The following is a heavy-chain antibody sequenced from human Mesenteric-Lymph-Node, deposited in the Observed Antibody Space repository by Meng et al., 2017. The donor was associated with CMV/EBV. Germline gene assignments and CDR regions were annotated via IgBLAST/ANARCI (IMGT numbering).Heavy chain of an antibody. CDR3: ARVTHVSPDY. Sequence: KVSCKASGGTFSSYAISWVRQAPGQGLEWMGIINPSGGSTSYAQKFQGRVTMTRDTSTSTVYMELSSLRSEDTAVYYCARVTHVSPDYWGQGTLVTVSS. D-gene: IGHD2-8*01. J-gene: IGHJ4*02. V-gene: IGHV1-46*01. CDR1: GGTFSSYA. CDR2: INPSGGST.